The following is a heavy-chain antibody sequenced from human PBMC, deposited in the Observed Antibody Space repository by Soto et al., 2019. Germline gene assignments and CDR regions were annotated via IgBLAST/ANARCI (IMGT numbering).Heavy chain of an antibody. J-gene: IGHJ4*02. Sequence: QVQLQQWGAGLLKPSETLSLTCAVYGGSFSGYYWTRIRQPPGTGLELIGEINHSGSTNYNPSLKSRVTRSVDTSKNQFSLKLTSVTAADTAVYYWARDKITGLFDYWGQGTLVTVSS. V-gene: IGHV4-34*01. D-gene: IGHD2-8*02. CDR3: ARDKITGLFDY. CDR2: INHSGST. CDR1: GGSFSGYY.